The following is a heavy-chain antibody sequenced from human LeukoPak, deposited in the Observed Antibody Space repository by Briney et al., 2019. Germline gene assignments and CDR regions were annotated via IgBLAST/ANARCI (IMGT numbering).Heavy chain of an antibody. CDR1: GYTFTSYY. CDR2: INPGGGST. J-gene: IGHJ4*02. CDR3: ARGVDTAMGY. Sequence: GASVKVSFKASGYTFTSYYIYWVRQAPGQGLEWMGIINPGGGSTSYAQKFQGRVTMTRDTSTSTVYMELSSLRSEDTAVYYCARGVDTAMGYWGQGTLVTVSS. D-gene: IGHD5-18*01. V-gene: IGHV1-46*01.